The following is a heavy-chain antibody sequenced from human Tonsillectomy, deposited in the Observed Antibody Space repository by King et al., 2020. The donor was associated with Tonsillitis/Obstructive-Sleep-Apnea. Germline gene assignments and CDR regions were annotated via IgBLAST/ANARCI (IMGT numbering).Heavy chain of an antibody. CDR2: ISGSGGST. CDR3: AKRVDITMVRYGMDV. D-gene: IGHD5-18*01. Sequence: VQLVESGGGLVRPGGSLRLSCAASGFTFSTYAMSWVRQAPGKGLEWVSGISGSGGSTYYADSVKGRFTISRDNSKNTLYVQMNSLRAEDTAVYYCAKRVDITMVRYGMDVWGPGTTVTVSS. V-gene: IGHV3-23*04. J-gene: IGHJ6*01. CDR1: GFTFSTYA.